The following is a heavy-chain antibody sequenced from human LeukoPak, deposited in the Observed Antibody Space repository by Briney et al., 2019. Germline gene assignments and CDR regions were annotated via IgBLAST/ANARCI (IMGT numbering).Heavy chain of an antibody. CDR1: GFTFTKAW. J-gene: IGHJ4*02. V-gene: IGHV3-15*01. D-gene: IGHD3-16*01. CDR3: RAAMLTADY. CDR2: IKSKTDGGTT. Sequence: GGSLRLSCAASGFTFTKAWMSWVRQAPGKGLEWVGRIKSKTDGGTTDHAAPVKGRFTTSRDDSKNTLYLQMNSLKTEDTAVYYCRAAMLTADYWGQGTLVTVSS.